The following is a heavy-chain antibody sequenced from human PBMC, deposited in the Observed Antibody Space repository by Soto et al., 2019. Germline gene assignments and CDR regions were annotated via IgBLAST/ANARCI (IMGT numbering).Heavy chain of an antibody. Sequence: QVQLVESGGGVVQPGRSLRLSCAASGFTFSSYGMHWVRQAPGKGLEWVAVIWYDGSNKYYADSVKGRFTISRDNSKNTLYLQMNSLRAEDTAVYYCARDRATAMETYFDYWGQGTLVTVSS. J-gene: IGHJ4*02. CDR3: ARDRATAMETYFDY. D-gene: IGHD5-18*01. CDR1: GFTFSSYG. V-gene: IGHV3-33*01. CDR2: IWYDGSNK.